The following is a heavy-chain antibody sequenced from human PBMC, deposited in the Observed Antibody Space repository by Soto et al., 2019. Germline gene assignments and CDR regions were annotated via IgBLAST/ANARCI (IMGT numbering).Heavy chain of an antibody. V-gene: IGHV4-31*03. J-gene: IGHJ4*02. Sequence: SETLSFTCTVSGGSISSGGYYWSWIRQHPGKGLEWIGYIYYSGSTYYNPSLKSRVTISVDTSKNQFSLKLSSVTAADTAVYYCARTGITDEYYFDYWGQGTLVTVSS. D-gene: IGHD3-10*01. CDR2: IYYSGST. CDR3: ARTGITDEYYFDY. CDR1: GGSISSGGYY.